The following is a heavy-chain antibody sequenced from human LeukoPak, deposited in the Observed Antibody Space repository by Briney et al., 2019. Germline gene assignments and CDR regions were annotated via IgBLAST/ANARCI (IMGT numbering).Heavy chain of an antibody. CDR3: AKHGDNVWGSFRFGLDY. D-gene: IGHD3-16*02. V-gene: IGHV3-23*01. CDR2: IIGSGNSI. Sequence: GGSLRLSCAASGFPFSTYAMSWVRQAPGKGLEWVSLIIGSGNSIHYADSVKGRFTISRDNFKNTVFLQLNSLRPEDTAVYYCAKHGDNVWGSFRFGLDYWGQGTLVTVSS. CDR1: GFPFSTYA. J-gene: IGHJ4*02.